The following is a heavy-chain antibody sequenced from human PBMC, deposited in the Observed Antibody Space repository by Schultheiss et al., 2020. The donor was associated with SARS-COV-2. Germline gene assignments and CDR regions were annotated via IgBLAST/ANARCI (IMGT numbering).Heavy chain of an antibody. Sequence: SQTLLLTCTVSGGSISSYYWSWIRQPAGKGLEWIGRIYTSGSTNYNPSLKSRVTMSVDTSKNQFSLKLSSVTAADTAVYYCARDPSTDYGDYVDYYYYGMDVWGQGTTVTVSS. CDR2: IYTSGST. J-gene: IGHJ6*02. D-gene: IGHD4-17*01. CDR1: GGSISSYY. CDR3: ARDPSTDYGDYVDYYYYGMDV. V-gene: IGHV4-4*07.